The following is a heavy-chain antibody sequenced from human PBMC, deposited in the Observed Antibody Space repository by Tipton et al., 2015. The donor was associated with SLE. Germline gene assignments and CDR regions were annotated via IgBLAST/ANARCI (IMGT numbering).Heavy chain of an antibody. Sequence: TLSLTCTVSGGSISSSSYYWGWIRQPPGKGLEWIGSIYYSGSTYYNPSLKSRVTISVDTSKNQFSLKLSSVTAADTAVYYCARGGNYYGSGSYYNPWGQGTMVTVSS. D-gene: IGHD3-10*01. CDR2: IYYSGST. J-gene: IGHJ3*01. V-gene: IGHV4-39*07. CDR3: ARGGNYYGSGSYYNP. CDR1: GGSISSSSYY.